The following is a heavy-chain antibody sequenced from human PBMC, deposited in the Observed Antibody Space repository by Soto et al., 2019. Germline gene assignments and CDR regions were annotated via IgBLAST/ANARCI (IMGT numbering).Heavy chain of an antibody. CDR2: INSDGNIT. CDR3: ARLRCSAGTCYSEIDY. V-gene: IGHV3-74*01. D-gene: IGHD2-15*01. J-gene: IGHJ4*02. CDR1: GFTFSTYW. Sequence: GGSLRLSCAASGFTFSTYWMHWVRQAPGKGLVWVSRINSDGNITNYAGAVKGRFTISRDNAKNTLYLQMTSLRADDTAVYYCARLRCSAGTCYSEIDYWGQGTLVTVSS.